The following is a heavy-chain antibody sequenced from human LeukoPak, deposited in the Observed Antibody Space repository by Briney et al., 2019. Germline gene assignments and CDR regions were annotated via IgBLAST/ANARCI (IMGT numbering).Heavy chain of an antibody. J-gene: IGHJ4*02. CDR1: GFTFSKYW. V-gene: IGHV3-74*01. CDR3: ATKQWLAPPPDS. Sequence: PGGSLRLSCAASGFTFSKYWMRWVRQAPGKGLERVARINTDGTGTTYADSVKGRFTVSRDNADNTMLLQMNRVRDENTAVYYCATKQWLAPPPDSWGQGTPVTVSS. D-gene: IGHD6-19*01. CDR2: INTDGTGT.